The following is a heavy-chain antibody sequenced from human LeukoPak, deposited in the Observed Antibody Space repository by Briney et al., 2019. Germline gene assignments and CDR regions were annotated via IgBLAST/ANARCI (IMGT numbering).Heavy chain of an antibody. Sequence: PSETLSLTCTVSGGSISSYYWSWIRQPPGKGLEWIGYIYYSGGTNYNPSLKSRVTISVDTSKNQFSLKLSSVTAADTAVYYCARIMGYYGSGSYYNFYSYYMDVWGKGTTVTVSS. CDR3: ARIMGYYGSGSYYNFYSYYMDV. J-gene: IGHJ6*03. D-gene: IGHD3-10*01. V-gene: IGHV4-59*01. CDR1: GGSISSYY. CDR2: IYYSGGT.